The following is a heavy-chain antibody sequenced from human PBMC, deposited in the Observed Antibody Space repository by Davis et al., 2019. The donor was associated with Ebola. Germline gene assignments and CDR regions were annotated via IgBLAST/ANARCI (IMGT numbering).Heavy chain of an antibody. D-gene: IGHD2-15*01. J-gene: IGHJ4*02. CDR3: ARGGNY. CDR2: IDYSGST. Sequence: SETLSLTCNVSGGSISGSDYYWGWIRQPPEKGLEWIGSIDYSGSTYYHPSLKSRLTISVGTSKNQFSLKLSSVTAADTAMYYCARGGNYWGQGILVTVSS. V-gene: IGHV4-39*01. CDR1: GGSISGSDYY.